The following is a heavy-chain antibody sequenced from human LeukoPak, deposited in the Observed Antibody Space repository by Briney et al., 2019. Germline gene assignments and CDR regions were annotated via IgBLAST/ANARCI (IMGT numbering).Heavy chain of an antibody. CDR1: GFTFSLYA. D-gene: IGHD5-12*01. Sequence: PGGSLRLSCAASGFTFSLYAMSWVRQAPGKGLEWVSAISGSGGYTDYADSVKGRFTISRDNSKNTLYVQMNSLRAEDTAVHYCTKDQRGYDKPIDYWGQGTLVTVSS. CDR2: ISGSGGYT. CDR3: TKDQRGYDKPIDY. J-gene: IGHJ4*02. V-gene: IGHV3-23*01.